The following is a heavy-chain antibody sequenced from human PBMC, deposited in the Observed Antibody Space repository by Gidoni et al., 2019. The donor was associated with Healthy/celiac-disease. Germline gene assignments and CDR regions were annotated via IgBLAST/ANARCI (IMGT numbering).Heavy chain of an antibody. D-gene: IGHD6-13*01. CDR3: ARRGEQLYYYYYGMDV. V-gene: IGHV4-39*01. CDR1: GCSLSSSSYY. J-gene: IGHJ6*02. CDR2: IYYSGST. Sequence: QLHLQESAPGLVKPSETLSLTCTVSGCSLSSSSYYWGWIRQPQGKGLEWIGSIYYSGSTYYNQSLKSRVNISVDTSKNQFALKLSSVTAADTAVYYCARRGEQLYYYYYGMDVWGQGTTVTVSS.